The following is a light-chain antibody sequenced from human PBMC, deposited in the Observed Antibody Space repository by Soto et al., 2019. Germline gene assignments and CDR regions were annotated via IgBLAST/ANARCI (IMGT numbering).Light chain of an antibody. CDR2: GAS. CDR1: QSVSNNY. J-gene: IGKJ1*01. V-gene: IGKV3-20*01. CDR3: QQYGSSGT. Sequence: VLTQSPGTLSLSPGERSTLSCRASQSVSNNYVAWYQQKPGQAPRLLIYGASNRATGIPDRCSGSGSGTDYTLTISRLEPEDFAVYYCQQYGSSGTFGQGTKVDIK.